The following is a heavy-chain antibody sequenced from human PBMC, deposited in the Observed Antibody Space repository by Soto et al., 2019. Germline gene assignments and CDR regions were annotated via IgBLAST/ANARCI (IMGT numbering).Heavy chain of an antibody. Sequence: GGSLRLSCAASGFTFSSYGMHWVSQAPGKGLEWMAVISYDGSNKYYADSVKGRFTISRDNSKNTLYLQMNSLRAEDTAVYYCAKDRWRGNYYFDYWGQGTLVTVSS. D-gene: IGHD1-1*01. J-gene: IGHJ4*02. V-gene: IGHV3-30*18. CDR2: ISYDGSNK. CDR1: GFTFSSYG. CDR3: AKDRWRGNYYFDY.